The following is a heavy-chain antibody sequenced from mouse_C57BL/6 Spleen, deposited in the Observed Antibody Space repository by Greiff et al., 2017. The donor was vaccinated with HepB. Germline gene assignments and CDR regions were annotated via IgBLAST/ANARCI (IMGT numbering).Heavy chain of an antibody. V-gene: IGHV5-17*01. J-gene: IGHJ3*01. CDR2: ISSGSSTI. Sequence: DVKLVESGGGLVKPGGSLKLSCAASGFTFSDYGMHWVRQAPEKGLEWVAYISSGSSTIYYADTVKGRFTISRDNAKNTLFLQRTSLRSEDTAMYSCARGYYYGSSYVPWFAYGGKGTLVTVSA. CDR3: ARGYYYGSSYVPWFAY. CDR1: GFTFSDYG. D-gene: IGHD1-1*01.